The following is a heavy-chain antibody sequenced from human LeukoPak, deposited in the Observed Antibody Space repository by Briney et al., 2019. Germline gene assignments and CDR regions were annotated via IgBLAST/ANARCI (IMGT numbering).Heavy chain of an antibody. CDR3: ARGAAVTTVAYYYYYGMDV. D-gene: IGHD4-23*01. J-gene: IGHJ6*02. V-gene: IGHV3-48*02. CDR2: ISSSSSTI. CDR1: GFTFSSYS. Sequence: GGSLRLSRAASGFTFSSYSMNWVRQAPGKGLEGVSYISSSSSTIYYADSVKGRFTISRDNAKNSLYLQMNSLRDEDTAVYYCARGAAVTTVAYYYYYGMDVWGQGTTVTVSS.